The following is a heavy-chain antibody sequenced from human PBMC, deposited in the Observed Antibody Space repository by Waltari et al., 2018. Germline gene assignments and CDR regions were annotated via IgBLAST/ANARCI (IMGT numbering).Heavy chain of an antibody. Sequence: EVQLVESGGGVVKPGGSLRLACAASGFTFSRYSMTWVRQAQGKGLEWVSSISSSSSYIYYADSVKGRFTISRDNAKNSLYLQMNSLRAEDTAVYYCARASTVTTSYYYGMDVWGQGTTVTVSS. CDR2: ISSSSSYI. D-gene: IGHD4-17*01. V-gene: IGHV3-21*01. CDR3: ARASTVTTSYYYGMDV. J-gene: IGHJ6*02. CDR1: GFTFSRYS.